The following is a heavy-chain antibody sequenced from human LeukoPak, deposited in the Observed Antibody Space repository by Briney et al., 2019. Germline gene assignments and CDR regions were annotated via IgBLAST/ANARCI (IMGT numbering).Heavy chain of an antibody. V-gene: IGHV5-51*01. Sequence: GEPLKFSVKVPGNTFTTSGIAWGRQIPGKGLEWMGIIYPGGSDTRYSPSFQGQVTISADKSISTAYLQWSSLKASDTAMYYCARRSEALWIFDYWGQGTLVTVSS. J-gene: IGHJ4*02. D-gene: IGHD3-10*01. CDR3: ARRSEALWIFDY. CDR2: IYPGGSDT. CDR1: GNTFTTSG.